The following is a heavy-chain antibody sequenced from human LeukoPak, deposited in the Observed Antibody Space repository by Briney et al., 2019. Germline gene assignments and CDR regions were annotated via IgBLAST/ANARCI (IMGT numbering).Heavy chain of an antibody. CDR2: ISGSGGST. Sequence: GGSLRLSCAASGFTFSSYAMSWVRQAPGKGLEWVSAISGSGGSTYYADSVKGRFTISRDNSKNTLYLQMNSLRAEDTAVYYCAKVDGHTETTMIVVGGAFDIWGQGTMVTVSS. V-gene: IGHV3-23*01. CDR3: AKVDGHTETTMIVVGGAFDI. J-gene: IGHJ3*02. D-gene: IGHD3-22*01. CDR1: GFTFSSYA.